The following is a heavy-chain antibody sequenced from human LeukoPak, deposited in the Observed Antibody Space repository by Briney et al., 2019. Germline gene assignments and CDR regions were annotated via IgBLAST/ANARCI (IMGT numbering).Heavy chain of an antibody. CDR3: ARGARYSSSRKAFDI. V-gene: IGHV4-39*07. D-gene: IGHD6-13*01. CDR1: GASISTIISY. CDR2: IYYSGTT. J-gene: IGHJ3*02. Sequence: PSETLSLTCTVSGASISTIISYWGWIRQTPGKGLEWIGSIYYSGTTYYNPSLESRVTISIDTSKNQFSVKLTSVTAADTAVYYCARGARYSSSRKAFDIWGQGTMVTVPS.